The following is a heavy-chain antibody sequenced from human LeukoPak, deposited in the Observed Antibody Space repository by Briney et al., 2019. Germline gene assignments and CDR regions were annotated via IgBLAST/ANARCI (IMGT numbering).Heavy chain of an antibody. J-gene: IGHJ4*02. CDR3: AKAGYCGGDCYSSFY. Sequence: GGSLRLSCAASGFTFSSYAMSWVRQAPGKGLEWVSAISGSGGSTYYADSVKGRFTISRANSKNTLYLQMNSLRAEDTAVYYCAKAGYCGGDCYSSFYWGQGTLVTVSS. D-gene: IGHD2-21*02. V-gene: IGHV3-23*01. CDR1: GFTFSSYA. CDR2: ISGSGGST.